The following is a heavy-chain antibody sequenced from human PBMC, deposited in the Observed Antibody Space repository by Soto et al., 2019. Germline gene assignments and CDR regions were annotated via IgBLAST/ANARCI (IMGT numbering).Heavy chain of an antibody. J-gene: IGHJ4*02. Sequence: CGPLSLSWAPSGLPLSDHDMDLVRPAPGKGLEWVARSRNKDHSYTTEYAASVKGRFTISRDDSKNSLYLQMSSLTAEDPAVYYCARGHWSFDYSGQATEVNVSS. CDR3: ARGHWSFDY. V-gene: IGHV3-72*01. CDR1: GLPLSDHD. CDR2: SRNKDHSYTT. D-gene: IGHD2-8*02.